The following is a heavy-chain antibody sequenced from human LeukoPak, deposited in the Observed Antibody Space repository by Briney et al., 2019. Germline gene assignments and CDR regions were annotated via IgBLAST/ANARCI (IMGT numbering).Heavy chain of an antibody. CDR1: GFTFSSYS. CDR3: ARDGEYYYGSGSYYNSLLAYYYMDV. D-gene: IGHD3-10*01. CDR2: ISSSSYI. Sequence: PGGSLRLSCAASGFTFSSYSMNWVRQAPGKGLEWVSSISSSSYIYYADSVKGRFTISRDNAKNSLYLQMNSLRAEDTAVYYCARDGEYYYGSGSYYNSLLAYYYMDVWGKGTTVTVSS. J-gene: IGHJ6*03. V-gene: IGHV3-21*01.